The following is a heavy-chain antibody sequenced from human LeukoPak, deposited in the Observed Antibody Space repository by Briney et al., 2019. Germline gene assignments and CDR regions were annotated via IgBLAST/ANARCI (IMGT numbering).Heavy chain of an antibody. CDR3: ARAGGDSLYFDY. CDR1: GDSVSSNSAA. V-gene: IGHV6-1*01. Sequence: SQTLSLTCAISGDSVSSNSAAWNWIRQSPSRGLEWLGRTYYRSKWYNDYAVSVKSRITISPDASKNQFSLQLNSVTPEDTAMYYCARAGGDSLYFDYWGHGTLVTVSS. D-gene: IGHD2-21*02. CDR2: TYYRSKWYN. J-gene: IGHJ4*01.